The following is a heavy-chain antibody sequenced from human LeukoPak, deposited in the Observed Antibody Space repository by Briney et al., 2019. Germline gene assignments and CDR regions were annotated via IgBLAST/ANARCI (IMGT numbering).Heavy chain of an antibody. D-gene: IGHD3-10*01. Sequence: GASVKVSCKASGYTFTSYGISWVRQAPGQGLEWMGWISAYNGNTNYAQKLQGRVTMTRNTSISTAYMELSSLRSEDTAVYYCARGSPMVRGPWFDPWGQGTLVTVSS. J-gene: IGHJ5*02. V-gene: IGHV1-18*01. CDR2: ISAYNGNT. CDR3: ARGSPMVRGPWFDP. CDR1: GYTFTSYG.